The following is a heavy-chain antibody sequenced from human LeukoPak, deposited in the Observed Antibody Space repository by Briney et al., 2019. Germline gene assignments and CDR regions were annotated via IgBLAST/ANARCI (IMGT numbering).Heavy chain of an antibody. CDR2: TSGSGGST. J-gene: IGHJ1*01. Sequence: GGSLRLSCAASGFTFSSYGMSWVRHAPGNGLEWVSATSGSGGSTYYADSVKGRFTISRDNSKNTLYLQMNSLRAEDTAVYYCARPDTPAGRPEYFQHWGQGTLVTVSS. V-gene: IGHV3-23*01. D-gene: IGHD2-15*01. CDR3: ARPDTPAGRPEYFQH. CDR1: GFTFSSYG.